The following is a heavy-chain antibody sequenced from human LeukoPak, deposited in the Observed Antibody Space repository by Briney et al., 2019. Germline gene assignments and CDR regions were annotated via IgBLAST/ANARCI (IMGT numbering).Heavy chain of an antibody. Sequence: GESLKISCKGSGYSFASYWIGWVRQMPGKGLEWVGIMYPGNSDTRYSPSFQGQVTISADKSITTAYLQWRSLKASDTAMYYWAKKGITRGGWYYSDYGGEGPLVTVS. CDR3: AKKGITRGGWYYSDY. V-gene: IGHV5-51*01. D-gene: IGHD3-10*01. CDR2: MYPGNSDT. CDR1: GYSFASYW. J-gene: IGHJ4*02.